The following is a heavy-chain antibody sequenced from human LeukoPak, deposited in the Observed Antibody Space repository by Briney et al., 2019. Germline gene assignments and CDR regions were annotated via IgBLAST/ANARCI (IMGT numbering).Heavy chain of an antibody. CDR2: IYYSGST. CDR3: ARNYFDSSGPSFDY. J-gene: IGHJ4*02. V-gene: IGHV4-59*08. D-gene: IGHD3-22*01. Sequence: SETLSLTCTVSGGSISSYYWSWIRQPPGKGLEWIGYIYYSGSTNYNPSLKSRVTISVDTSKNQFSLKLSSVTAADTAVCYCARNYFDSSGPSFDYWGQGTLVTVSS. CDR1: GGSISSYY.